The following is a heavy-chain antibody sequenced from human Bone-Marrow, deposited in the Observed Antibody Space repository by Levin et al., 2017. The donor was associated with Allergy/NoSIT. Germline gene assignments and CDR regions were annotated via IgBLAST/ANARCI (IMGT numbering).Heavy chain of an antibody. V-gene: IGHV3-30*18. Sequence: PGGSLRLSCAASGFTFSSYGMHWVRQAPGKGLEWVAVISYDGSNKYYADSVKGRFTISRDNSKNTLYLQMNSLRAEDTAVYYCAKDRVDYGDYIYYFDYWGQGTLVTVSS. J-gene: IGHJ4*02. CDR3: AKDRVDYGDYIYYFDY. CDR1: GFTFSSYG. CDR2: ISYDGSNK. D-gene: IGHD4-17*01.